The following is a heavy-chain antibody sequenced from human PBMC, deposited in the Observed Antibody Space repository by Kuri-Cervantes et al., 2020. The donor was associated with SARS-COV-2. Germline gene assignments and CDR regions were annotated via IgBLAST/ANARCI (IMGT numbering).Heavy chain of an antibody. CDR2: MNPNSGNT. V-gene: IGHV1-8*03. J-gene: IGHJ6*03. CDR3: ARGVVVVPAAINYYYYYYTDV. CDR1: GYTFTSYD. D-gene: IGHD2-2*02. Sequence: ASVKVSCKASGYTFTSYDINWVRQATGQGLEWMGWMNPNSGNTGYAQKFQGRVTITRNTSISTAYMELSSLRSEDTAVYYCARGVVVVPAAINYYYYYYTDVWGKGTTVTVSS.